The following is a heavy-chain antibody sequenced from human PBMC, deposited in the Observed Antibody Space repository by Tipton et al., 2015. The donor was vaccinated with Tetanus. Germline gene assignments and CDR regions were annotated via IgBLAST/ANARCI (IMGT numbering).Heavy chain of an antibody. CDR3: ARGSEIVVVVAATPFDY. D-gene: IGHD2-15*01. CDR1: GYTFTGYY. Sequence: QLVQSGAEVKKPGASVKVSCKASGYTFTGYYMHWVRQAPGQGLEWMGWINPNSGGTNYAQKFQGWVTMTRDTSISTAYMELSRLRSDDTAVYYCARGSEIVVVVAATPFDYWGQGTLVTVSS. J-gene: IGHJ4*02. CDR2: INPNSGGT. V-gene: IGHV1-2*04.